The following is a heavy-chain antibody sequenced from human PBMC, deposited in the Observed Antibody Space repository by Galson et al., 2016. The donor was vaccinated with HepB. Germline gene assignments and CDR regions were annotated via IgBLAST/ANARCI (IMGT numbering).Heavy chain of an antibody. CDR3: AREAGDFDY. CDR2: IYPDDSDT. CDR1: GSSFRTSW. Sequence: QSGADVKKPGESLKISCKASGSSFRTSWIAWVRQMPGKGLEWMGIIYPDDSDTRYSPSFQGQVTISADKSISTAFLQWSSLKASDTAIYYCAREAGDFDYWGQGTLVTVSS. D-gene: IGHD3-16*01. J-gene: IGHJ4*02. V-gene: IGHV5-51*03.